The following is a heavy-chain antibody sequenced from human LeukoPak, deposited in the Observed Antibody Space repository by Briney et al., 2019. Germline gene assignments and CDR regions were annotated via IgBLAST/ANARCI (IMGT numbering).Heavy chain of an antibody. CDR2: ISSSSSYI. CDR1: GLTFSSYS. V-gene: IGHV3-21*01. J-gene: IGHJ5*02. Sequence: GGSLRLSCAASGLTFSSYSMNWVRQAPGKGPEWVSSISSSSSYIYYADSVKGRFTISRDNAKNSLYLQMNSLRAEDTAVYYCARGRVVVAATQGDWFDPWGQGTLVTVSS. D-gene: IGHD2-15*01. CDR3: ARGRVVVAATQGDWFDP.